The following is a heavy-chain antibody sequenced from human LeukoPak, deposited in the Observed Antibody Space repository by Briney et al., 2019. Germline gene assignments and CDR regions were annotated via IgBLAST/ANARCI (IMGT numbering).Heavy chain of an antibody. V-gene: IGHV4-39*01. D-gene: IGHD2-2*01. Sequence: SETLSLTCTVSGGSISSSSYYWGWIRQPPGKGLEWIGSIYYSGSTYYNPSLKSRVTISVDTSKNQFSLKLSSVTAADTAVYYCARRTGGYCSSTSCSYYFDYWGQGTLVTVSS. CDR1: GGSISSSSYY. J-gene: IGHJ4*02. CDR3: ARRTGGYCSSTSCSYYFDY. CDR2: IYYSGST.